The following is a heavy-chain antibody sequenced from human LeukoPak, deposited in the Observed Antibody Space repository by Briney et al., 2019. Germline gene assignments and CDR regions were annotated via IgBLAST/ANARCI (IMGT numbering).Heavy chain of an antibody. CDR3: SRDQTPYY. CDR1: GFTFGDYS. Sequence: GGSLRLSCTASGFTFGDYSMNWVRQAPGKGLEWIGFIRSKAYGGTTEYAASVKGRFTISRDDSKSIAYLQMNSLKTEDTAVYYCSRDQTPYYWGQGTLVTVSS. CDR2: IRSKAYGGTT. J-gene: IGHJ4*02. V-gene: IGHV3-49*04.